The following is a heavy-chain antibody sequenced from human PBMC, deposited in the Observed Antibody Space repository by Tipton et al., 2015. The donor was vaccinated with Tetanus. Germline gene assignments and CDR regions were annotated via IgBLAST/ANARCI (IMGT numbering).Heavy chain of an antibody. CDR1: GGSISTYH. D-gene: IGHD2-21*02. V-gene: IGHV3-23*03. Sequence: SLRLSCTVSGGSISTYHWNWIRQSPGKGLEWVSVIYSGSTRTFYVDSMGGRFTVSRDDSKNMLYLQMNSLRAEDTAVYSCARGMAEASNCGGDCYSDYWGQGTLVTVSS. CDR2: IYSGSTRT. CDR3: ARGMAEASNCGGDCYSDY. J-gene: IGHJ4*02.